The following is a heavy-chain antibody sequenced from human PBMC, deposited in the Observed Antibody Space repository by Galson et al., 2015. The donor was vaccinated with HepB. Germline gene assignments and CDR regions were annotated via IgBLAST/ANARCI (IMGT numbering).Heavy chain of an antibody. CDR2: IYSGGST. J-gene: IGHJ4*02. Sequence: SLRLSCAASGFTVSSNYMSWVRQAPGKGLEWVSVIYSGGSTYYADSVKGRFTISRDNSKNTLYLQMNSLRAEDTAVYYCARGPDYYDSSGYYYGPNDYWGQGTLVTVSS. CDR1: GFTVSSNY. CDR3: ARGPDYYDSSGYYYGPNDY. V-gene: IGHV3-53*01. D-gene: IGHD3-22*01.